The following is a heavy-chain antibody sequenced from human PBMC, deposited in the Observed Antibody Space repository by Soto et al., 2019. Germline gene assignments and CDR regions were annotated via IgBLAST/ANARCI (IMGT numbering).Heavy chain of an antibody. V-gene: IGHV1-69*08. CDR3: ARDIVVVVAAIGGNWFDP. CDR1: GGTFSSYT. Sequence: QVQLVQSGAEVKKPGSSVKVSCKASGGTFSSYTISWVRQAPGQGLEWMGRIIPILGIANYAQKFQGRVTMTADKCASSAYMELSSLRSEDTAVYYCARDIVVVVAAIGGNWFDPWGQGTLVTVSS. J-gene: IGHJ5*02. D-gene: IGHD2-15*01. CDR2: IIPILGIA.